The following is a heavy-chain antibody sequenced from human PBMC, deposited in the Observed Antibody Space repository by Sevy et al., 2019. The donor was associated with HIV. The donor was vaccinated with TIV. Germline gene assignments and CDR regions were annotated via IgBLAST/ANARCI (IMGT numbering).Heavy chain of an antibody. CDR1: GFTFDDYA. CDR2: IARNSYEAYGGKT. V-gene: IGHV3-49*03. Sequence: GGSLRLSCAASGFTFDDYAMSWFRQAPGKGLEWVAFIARNSYEAYGGKTEYAASVKGRFIISRDDSKSIAYLQMNSLKTEDTAVYYCSRGLATADTPEYYFDYWGQGTLVTVSS. D-gene: IGHD5-12*01. J-gene: IGHJ4*02. CDR3: SRGLATADTPEYYFDY.